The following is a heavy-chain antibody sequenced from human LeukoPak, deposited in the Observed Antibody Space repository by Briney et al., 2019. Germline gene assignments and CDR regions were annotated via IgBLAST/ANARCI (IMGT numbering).Heavy chain of an antibody. CDR1: GFTFDDYA. J-gene: IGHJ1*01. Sequence: PGGSLRLSCAASGFTFDDYAMHWVRQAPGKGLEWVSAISGSGGSTYYADSVKGRFTISRDNSKNTLYLQMNSLRAEDTAVDYCAKDLLAEYFQHWGQGALVTVSS. CDR2: ISGSGGST. V-gene: IGHV3-23*01. CDR3: AKDLLAEYFQH.